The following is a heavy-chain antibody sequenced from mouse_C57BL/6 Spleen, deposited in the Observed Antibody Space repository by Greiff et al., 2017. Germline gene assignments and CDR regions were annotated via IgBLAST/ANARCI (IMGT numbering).Heavy chain of an antibody. J-gene: IGHJ2*01. CDR1: CYTLTSYW. CDR2: IYPGSGST. Sequence: QVQLQQPGAELVKPGASVKMFCKASCYTLTSYWINRVKQRPGQGLEWIGDIYPGSGSTNYNEKFKSKATLTVDTSSSTAYMQLSSLTSEDSAVYYCARGVTTDYWGQGTTLTVSS. V-gene: IGHV1-55*01. D-gene: IGHD2-2*01. CDR3: ARGVTTDY.